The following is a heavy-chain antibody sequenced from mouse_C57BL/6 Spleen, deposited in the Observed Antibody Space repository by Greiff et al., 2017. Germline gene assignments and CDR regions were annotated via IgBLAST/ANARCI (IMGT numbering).Heavy chain of an antibody. V-gene: IGHV3-6*01. CDR1: GYSITSGYY. CDR2: ISYDGSN. J-gene: IGHJ4*01. Sequence: VQLKESGPGLVKPSQSLSLTCSVTGYSITSGYYWNWIRQFPGNKLEWMGYISYDGSNNYNPSLKNRISITRDTSKNQFFLKLNSVTTEDTATYYCARDWYYDAMDYWGQGTSVTVSS. D-gene: IGHD1-1*01. CDR3: ARDWYYDAMDY.